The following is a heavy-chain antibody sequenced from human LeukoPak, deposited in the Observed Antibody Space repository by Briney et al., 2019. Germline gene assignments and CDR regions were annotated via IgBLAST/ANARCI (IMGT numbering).Heavy chain of an antibody. CDR2: INHSGST. Sequence: PSETLSLTCAVYGGSFSGYYWSWIRQPPGKGLEWIGEINHSGSTNYSPSLKSRVTISVDTSKNQFSLKLSSVTAADTAVYYCARGRIVVVPAARPGAFDIWGQGTMVTVSS. CDR1: GGSFSGYY. J-gene: IGHJ3*02. V-gene: IGHV4-34*01. CDR3: ARGRIVVVPAARPGAFDI. D-gene: IGHD2-2*01.